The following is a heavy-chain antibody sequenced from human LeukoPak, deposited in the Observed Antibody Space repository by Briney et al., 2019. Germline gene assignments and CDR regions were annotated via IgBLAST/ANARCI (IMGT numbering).Heavy chain of an antibody. J-gene: IGHJ4*02. CDR3: ARDRDYSGYDLFDY. CDR1: GFTFSSYW. CDR2: INSDGSST. V-gene: IGHV3-74*01. D-gene: IGHD5-12*01. Sequence: GGSLRLSCAASGFTFSSYWMHWVRQAPGKGLVWVSRINSDGSSTSYADSVKGRSTISRDNAKNTLYLQMNSLRAEDTAVYYCARDRDYSGYDLFDYWGQGTLVTVSS.